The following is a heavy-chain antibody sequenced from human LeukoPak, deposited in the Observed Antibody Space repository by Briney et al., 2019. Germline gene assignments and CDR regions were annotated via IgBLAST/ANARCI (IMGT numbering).Heavy chain of an antibody. J-gene: IGHJ3*02. D-gene: IGHD2-2*01. V-gene: IGHV1-18*01. Sequence: ASVKVSCKASGYTFTSYDINWVRQAPGQGLEWMGWISAYNGKTNYAQNFQGRVTMTTDTSTSTAYMELRSLRSDDTAVYYCARDHWENIVVVPTTKVAWNAFDIWGQGTMVTVSS. CDR1: GYTFTSYD. CDR2: ISAYNGKT. CDR3: ARDHWENIVVVPTTKVAWNAFDI.